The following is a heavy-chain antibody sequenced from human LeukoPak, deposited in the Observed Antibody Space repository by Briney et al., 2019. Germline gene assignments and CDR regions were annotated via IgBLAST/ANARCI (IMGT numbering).Heavy chain of an antibody. Sequence: GGSLRLSCAASGFTFSSYAMSWVRQAPGKGLEWVSGISWSSGIIGYADSVKGRFTISRDNAKNSLYLQMDSLRAEDTALYYCAKDTGRPTDAITMEDNAFDIWGQGTMVTVSS. V-gene: IGHV3-9*01. CDR3: AKDTGRPTDAITMEDNAFDI. CDR1: GFTFSSYA. CDR2: ISWSSGII. J-gene: IGHJ3*02. D-gene: IGHD3-3*01.